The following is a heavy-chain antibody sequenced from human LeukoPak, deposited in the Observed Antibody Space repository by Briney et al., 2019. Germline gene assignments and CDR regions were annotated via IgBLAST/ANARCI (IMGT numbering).Heavy chain of an antibody. J-gene: IGHJ4*02. CDR2: ISWNSGSI. V-gene: IGHV3-9*01. CDR1: GFTFDDYA. D-gene: IGHD3-22*01. CDR3: AKDGGYYYDSSGSTLEY. Sequence: GGSLRLSCAASGFTFDDYAMHWVRHAPGKGLEWVSGISWNSGSIGYADSVKGRFTISRDNAKNSLYLQMNSLRAEDTALYYCAKDGGYYYDSSGSTLEYWGQGTLVTVSS.